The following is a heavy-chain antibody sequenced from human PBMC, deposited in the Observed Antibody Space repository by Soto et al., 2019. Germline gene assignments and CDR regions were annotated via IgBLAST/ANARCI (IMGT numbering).Heavy chain of an antibody. CDR1: GFNFHTYT. CDR2: ISGTSETI. CDR3: ATGYCRSDNCHFTH. Sequence: DVQLVESGGGLVKPGGSLRLSCAASGFNFHTYTMTWVRQAPGKGLEWVSYISGTSETIFYADSVKGRFTISRDNAKNSLYLQLNSLRDEETAVYYCATGYCRSDNCHFTHWGQGTLVTFSS. V-gene: IGHV3-48*02. J-gene: IGHJ4*02. D-gene: IGHD2-2*03.